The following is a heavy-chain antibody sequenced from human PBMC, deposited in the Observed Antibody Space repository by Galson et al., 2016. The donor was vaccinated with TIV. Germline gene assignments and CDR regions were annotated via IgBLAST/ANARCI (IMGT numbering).Heavy chain of an antibody. CDR2: ISNDGNTK. CDR3: ARSLTSDYGDPLDY. Sequence: SLRLSCAASGFTFNTYAIHWVRQAPGKGLEWVAVISNDGNTKHYAGSVKGRFTISRDNSKNTVFLQMNSLRPEDTALYYCARSLTSDYGDPLDYWGQGTLVTVSS. J-gene: IGHJ4*02. D-gene: IGHD4-17*01. CDR1: GFTFNTYA. V-gene: IGHV3-30-3*01.